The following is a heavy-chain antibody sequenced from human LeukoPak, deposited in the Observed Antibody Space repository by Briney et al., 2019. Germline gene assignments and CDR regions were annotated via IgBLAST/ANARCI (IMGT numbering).Heavy chain of an antibody. V-gene: IGHV3-48*04. D-gene: IGHD6-6*01. J-gene: IGHJ4*02. CDR3: ASALSSSADFDY. CDR2: ISSSSTI. Sequence: GGSLRLSCAASGFTFSSYSMNWVRQAPGKGLEWVSYISSSSTIYYADSVKGRFTISRDNAKNSLYLQMNSLRAEDTAVYYRASALSSSADFDYWGQGTLVTVSS. CDR1: GFTFSSYS.